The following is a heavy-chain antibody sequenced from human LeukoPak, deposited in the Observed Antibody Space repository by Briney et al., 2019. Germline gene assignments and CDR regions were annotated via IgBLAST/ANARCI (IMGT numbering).Heavy chain of an antibody. D-gene: IGHD2-2*01. V-gene: IGHV3-21*01. CDR2: ISSSGNFI. J-gene: IGHJ4*02. Sequence: TGGSLRLSCAASEFSFSIYTMNWVRQAPGKGLEWVSSISSSGNFIEYADSAKGRITISRDNAKNSLYLHMNSLGAEDTAVYYCATSGCTNCFFDYWGQGTLVTVSS. CDR3: ATSGCTNCFFDY. CDR1: EFSFSIYT.